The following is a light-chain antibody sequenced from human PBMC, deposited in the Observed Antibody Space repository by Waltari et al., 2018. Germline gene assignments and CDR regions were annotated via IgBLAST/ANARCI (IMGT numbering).Light chain of an antibody. CDR3: GTWDSSLVAGV. V-gene: IGLV1-51*01. CDR2: END. Sequence: QSVLTQPPSVSAAPGQTVTISCSGSSSNIGDSYVSWYQQLPGTAPKLIIYENDTRPSGSPDRFAGSKSVTSGTRGITGRQTGDEADYYGGTWDSSLVAGVFGGGTKLTVL. J-gene: IGLJ2*01. CDR1: SSNIGDSY.